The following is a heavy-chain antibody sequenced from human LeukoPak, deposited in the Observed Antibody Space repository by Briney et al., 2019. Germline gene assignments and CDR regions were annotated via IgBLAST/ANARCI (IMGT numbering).Heavy chain of an antibody. D-gene: IGHD3-3*01. CDR3: ARIPRPALRFVGMDV. J-gene: IGHJ6*02. CDR2: IKQDGSER. V-gene: IGHV3-7*01. CDR1: GFTSSSYC. Sequence: GGSVRLSCAASGFTSSSYCMSWVRQAPGKGLEWVANIKQDGSERSYVDSVKGRFTISRDNAKNSLYLQMNSLRAEDTAVYYCARIPRPALRFVGMDVWGQGTTVTVSS.